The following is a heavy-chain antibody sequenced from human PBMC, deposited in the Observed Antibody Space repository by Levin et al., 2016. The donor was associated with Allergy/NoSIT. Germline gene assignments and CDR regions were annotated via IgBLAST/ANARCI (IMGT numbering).Heavy chain of an antibody. CDR3: ARHAAAYYYDSSGYSPNWFDP. J-gene: IGHJ5*02. CDR1: GYSFTSYW. Sequence: GGSLRLSCKGSGYSFTSYWISWVRQMPGKGLEWMGRIDPSDSYTNYSPSFQGHVTISADKSISTAYLQWSSLKASDTAMYYCARHAAAYYYDSSGYSPNWFDPWGQGTLVTVSS. CDR2: IDPSDSYT. V-gene: IGHV5-10-1*01. D-gene: IGHD3-22*01.